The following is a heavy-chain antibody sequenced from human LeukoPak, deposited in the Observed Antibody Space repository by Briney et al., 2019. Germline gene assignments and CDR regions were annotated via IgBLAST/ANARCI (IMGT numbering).Heavy chain of an antibody. J-gene: IGHJ3*02. V-gene: IGHV3-48*03. CDR1: GFSFSTYE. Sequence: GGSLRLSCAASGFSFSTYEFHWVRHAPGKGLEGVSYISASGQTIYYADSVRGRFTISRDNAKNSLYPQMNSLGAEDTAVYHCARDRDVDYGNDGFDIWGQGTTVTVSS. CDR3: ARDRDVDYGNDGFDI. D-gene: IGHD4/OR15-4a*01. CDR2: ISASGQTI.